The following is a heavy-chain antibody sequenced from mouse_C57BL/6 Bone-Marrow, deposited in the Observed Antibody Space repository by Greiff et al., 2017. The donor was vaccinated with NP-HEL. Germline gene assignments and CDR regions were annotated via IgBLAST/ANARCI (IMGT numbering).Heavy chain of an antibody. CDR2: ILPGSGRT. CDR1: GYTFTGYW. CDR3: ARRGVTTAYY. V-gene: IGHV1-9*01. D-gene: IGHD1-2*01. J-gene: IGHJ2*01. Sequence: QVQLQQSGAELMKPGASVKLSCKATGYTFTGYWIEWVKQRPGHGLEWIGEILPGSGRTNYTEKCKGNATFTADTSSNTASMLLSSLTTEDSAIYYCARRGVTTAYYWDQGTTLTVSS.